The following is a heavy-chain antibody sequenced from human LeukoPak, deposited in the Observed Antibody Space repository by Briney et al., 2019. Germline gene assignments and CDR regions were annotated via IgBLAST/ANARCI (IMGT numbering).Heavy chain of an antibody. CDR3: ARGGASGSHLYWFDP. V-gene: IGHV4-59*01. D-gene: IGHD3-10*01. J-gene: IGHJ5*02. CDR1: CGSISSYY. Sequence: PSETLSLTCTVSCGSISSYYRNWIRQPPGKGLEWIGYIYYSGSTNYNPSLKSRVTISVDTSKNQFSLKLSSVTGADTAVYYCARGGASGSHLYWFDPWGQGTLVTVSS. CDR2: IYYSGST.